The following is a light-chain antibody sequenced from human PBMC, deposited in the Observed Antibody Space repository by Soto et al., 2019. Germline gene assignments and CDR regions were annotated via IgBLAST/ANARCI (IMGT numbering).Light chain of an antibody. V-gene: IGKV3-20*01. J-gene: IGKJ1*01. CDR2: GAS. CDR3: QQYGKLPRT. Sequence: DIVMTQSPATLSVSPGERATLSCRASQSVSSSYLAWYQQKPGQAPRLLSFGASRRATGIPDRFSGSGSGTNFTLTISILEPEDFAVYYCQQYGKLPRTFGQGTKVDIK. CDR1: QSVSSSY.